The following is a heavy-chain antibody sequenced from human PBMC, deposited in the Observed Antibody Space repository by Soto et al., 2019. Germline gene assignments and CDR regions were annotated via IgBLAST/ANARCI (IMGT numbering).Heavy chain of an antibody. CDR2: MNPNSGNT. V-gene: IGHV1-18*01. D-gene: IGHD6-13*01. J-gene: IGHJ5*02. Sequence: GASVKVSCKASGYTFNGYAMHWVRQAPGQGLEWMGWMNPNSGNTGYAQKLQGRVTMTTDTSTSTAYMELRSLRSDDTAVYYCARDFGRSRIAAAGGSANWFAPWGQGTLVTVS. CDR3: ARDFGRSRIAAAGGSANWFAP. CDR1: GYTFNGYA.